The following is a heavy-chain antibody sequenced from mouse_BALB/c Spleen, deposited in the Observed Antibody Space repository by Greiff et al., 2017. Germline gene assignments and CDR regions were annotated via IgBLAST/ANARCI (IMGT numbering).Heavy chain of an antibody. CDR2: ISYDGSN. J-gene: IGHJ3*01. V-gene: IGHV3-6*02. Sequence: EVQLQESGPGLVKPSQSLSLTCSVTGYSITRGYYWNWIRQLPGNKLVWMGYISYDGSNNYNPSLKNRISITRDTSKNQFFLKLNSVTTEDTATYYCAREGAYWGQGTLVTVSA. CDR1: GYSITRGYY. CDR3: AREGAY.